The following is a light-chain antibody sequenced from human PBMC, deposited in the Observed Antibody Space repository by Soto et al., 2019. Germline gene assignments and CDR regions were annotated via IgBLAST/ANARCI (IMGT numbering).Light chain of an antibody. CDR2: GAS. J-gene: IGKJ1*01. CDR1: QSVSSS. Sequence: EIVMTQSPATLSVSPGERVTLSCRASQSVSSSLAWYQQKPGQAPRLLIYGASTRTIGIPARFSGSGSETEFTLIISSLQSEDFAVYYCQQDNNWWTFGQGTKVEIK. CDR3: QQDNNWWT. V-gene: IGKV3-15*01.